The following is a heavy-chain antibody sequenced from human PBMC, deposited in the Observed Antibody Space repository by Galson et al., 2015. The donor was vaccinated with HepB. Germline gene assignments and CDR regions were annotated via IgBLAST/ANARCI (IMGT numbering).Heavy chain of an antibody. J-gene: IGHJ5*02. V-gene: IGHV1-18*01. CDR2: ISAYNGNT. Sequence: SVKVSCKASGYTFTSYGISWVRQAPGQGLEWMGWISAYNGNTNYAQKLQGRVTMTTDTSTSTAYMELRSLRSDDTAVYYCARATWEIVVVPAAIMEGWFDPWGQGTLVTVSS. CDR1: GYTFTSYG. D-gene: IGHD2-2*02. CDR3: ARATWEIVVVPAAIMEGWFDP.